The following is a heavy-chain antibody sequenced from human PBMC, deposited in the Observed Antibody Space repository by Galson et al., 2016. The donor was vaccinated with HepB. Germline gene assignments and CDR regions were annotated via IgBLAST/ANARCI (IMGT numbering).Heavy chain of an antibody. CDR3: ATHVYPIYAFDI. V-gene: IGHV4-39*01. J-gene: IGHJ3*02. Sequence: SQTLSPTCSVSYGSITTDSLYWDRLRQSPGNGLEWIGRVYYTGNSYYGPSPKTPATISVDTSKNHFSLKLTSVTAADKAVYSGATHVYPIYAFDIWGLGTMVTVSS. CDR2: VYYTGNS. D-gene: IGHD2-2*01. CDR1: YGSITTDSLY.